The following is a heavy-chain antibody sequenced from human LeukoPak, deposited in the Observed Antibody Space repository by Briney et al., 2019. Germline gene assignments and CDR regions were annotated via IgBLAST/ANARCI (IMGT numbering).Heavy chain of an antibody. D-gene: IGHD6-19*01. CDR3: AKGIYSSGWSYFDY. Sequence: GRSLRLSCAASGFTFDDYAMHWVRQAPGKGLEWVSALSGSGITTYYADSVKGRFTISRDNSKNTLYLQMNTLRAEDSALYYCAKGIYSSGWSYFDYWGHGTLVTVSS. CDR1: GFTFDDYA. J-gene: IGHJ4*01. CDR2: LSGSGITT. V-gene: IGHV3-23*01.